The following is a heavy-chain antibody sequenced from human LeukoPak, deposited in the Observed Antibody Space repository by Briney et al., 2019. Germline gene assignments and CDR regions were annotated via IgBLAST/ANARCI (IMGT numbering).Heavy chain of an antibody. J-gene: IGHJ4*02. Sequence: GGSLRLSCAVSGFTVTDNYMSWVRQAPGKGLQWVSVIYPDGRTYYADSVKGRFTISRDISRNTLLLQMNNLRADDTAVYYCARTNPVYGDYDYWGQGTLVTVSS. CDR3: ARTNPVYGDYDY. CDR2: IYPDGRT. D-gene: IGHD4-17*01. CDR1: GFTVTDNY. V-gene: IGHV3-53*01.